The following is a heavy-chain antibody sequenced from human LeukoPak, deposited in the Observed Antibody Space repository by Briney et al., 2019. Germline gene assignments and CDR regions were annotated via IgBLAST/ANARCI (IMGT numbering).Heavy chain of an antibody. D-gene: IGHD6-6*01. J-gene: IGHJ4*01. V-gene: IGHV3-43*02. CDR2: ISGDGGST. CDR3: AKVSEGVGGSSDY. Sequence: GGSLSLTCAASGFTFDDYANHWVRQAPGKGLEWVSLISGDGGSTYYADSVKGRFTISRDNSKSSLYLQMNSLRTEDTALYYCAKVSEGVGGSSDYWGPGTPVHVSS. CDR1: GFTFDDYA.